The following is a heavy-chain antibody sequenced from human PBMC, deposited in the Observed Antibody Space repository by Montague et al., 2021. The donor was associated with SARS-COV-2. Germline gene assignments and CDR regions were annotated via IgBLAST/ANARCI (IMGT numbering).Heavy chain of an antibody. CDR1: GGSFSGHY. J-gene: IGHJ5*02. V-gene: IGHV4-34*01. D-gene: IGHD3-3*01. CDR2: INHSGST. CDR3: ARGADYDFWSGFLRYKWFGP. Sequence: SETLSLTCAVYGGSFSGHYWSWIRQSPGTGLEWMGEINHSGSTNHNPSLPSRVTISVDKSKNQFSLTLRFLTAADTAVYYCARGADYDFWSGFLRYKWFGPWGQGAPVIVSS.